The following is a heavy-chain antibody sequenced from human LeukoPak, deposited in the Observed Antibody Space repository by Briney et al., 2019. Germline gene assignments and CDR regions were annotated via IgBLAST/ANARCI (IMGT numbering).Heavy chain of an antibody. CDR1: GYSFTSYW. D-gene: IGHD6-19*01. Sequence: GESLKISCKGSGYSFTSYWIGWVRQMPGKGLEWMGIIYPGDSDTRYSPSFQGQVTISADKSISTAYLQWSSLKASDTAMYYCARPTGIAVAGTHKGGYDPYYFDYWGQGTLVTVSS. V-gene: IGHV5-51*01. J-gene: IGHJ4*02. CDR3: ARPTGIAVAGTHKGGYDPYYFDY. CDR2: IYPGDSDT.